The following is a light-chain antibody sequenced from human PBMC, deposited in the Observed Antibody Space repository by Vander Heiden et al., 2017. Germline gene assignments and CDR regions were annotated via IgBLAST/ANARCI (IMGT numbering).Light chain of an antibody. CDR3: ATWYDSLNDWV. Sequence: QSVLTPPPSASGAPGPSVTISCSGSRSDIGSKSVDWYQQFPGTAPTLLIYRDDQRPSGVPGRFSGSKSGSSASLAISGLQSEDDAEYYCATWYDSLNDWVFGGGTKLTVL. CDR2: RDD. CDR1: RSDIGSKS. J-gene: IGLJ3*02. V-gene: IGLV1-44*01.